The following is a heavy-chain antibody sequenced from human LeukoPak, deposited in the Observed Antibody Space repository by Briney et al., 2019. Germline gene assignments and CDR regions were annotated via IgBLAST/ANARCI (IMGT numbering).Heavy chain of an antibody. CDR3: AKGMYYEFWSGYNY. CDR2: ISGSGGST. J-gene: IGHJ4*02. D-gene: IGHD3-3*01. Sequence: GGSLRLSCAASGFTFYSYAMSWFRQAPGKGLEGVSTISGSGGSTYYADSVKGRFTISRDNSKNTLYLQMNNLRAEDTAVYYCAKGMYYEFWSGYNYWGQGPLVTVSS. CDR1: GFTFYSYA. V-gene: IGHV3-23*01.